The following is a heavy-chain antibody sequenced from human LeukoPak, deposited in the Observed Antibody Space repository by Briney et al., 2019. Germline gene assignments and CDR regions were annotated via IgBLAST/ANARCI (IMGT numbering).Heavy chain of an antibody. CDR3: ARDLRAYGDYDY. V-gene: IGHV4-39*07. Sequence: PSETLSLTCIVSGGSISSSSYYWGWIRQPPGKGLEWIGSIYYSGNTYYNPSLKSRVTISVDTSKNQFSLKLTSVTAADTALYYCARDLRAYGDYDYRGQGTLVTVSS. J-gene: IGHJ4*02. CDR2: IYYSGNT. CDR1: GGSISSSSYY. D-gene: IGHD4-17*01.